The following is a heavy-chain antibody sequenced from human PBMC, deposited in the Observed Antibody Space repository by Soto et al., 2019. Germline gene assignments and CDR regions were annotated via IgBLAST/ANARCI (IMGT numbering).Heavy chain of an antibody. V-gene: IGHV1-69*01. CDR3: ARGGLGESITLGY. J-gene: IGHJ4*02. CDR2: IIPIFGTA. D-gene: IGHD3-16*01. CDR1: GDAFSRYA. Sequence: SLLKVDCKRSGDAFSRYAISWVRKNPGQGLEWMGGIIPIFGTANYAQKFQGRVTITADESTSTAYMELSSLRSEDTAVYYCARGGLGESITLGYWGQGTLVTVSS.